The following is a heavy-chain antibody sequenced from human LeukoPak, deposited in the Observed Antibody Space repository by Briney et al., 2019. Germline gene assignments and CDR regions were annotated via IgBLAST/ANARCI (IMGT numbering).Heavy chain of an antibody. D-gene: IGHD4-17*01. CDR3: ARGGSTGGYYQH. CDR1: GGSISSYY. CDR2: IYYSGST. V-gene: IGHV4-59*01. J-gene: IGHJ1*01. Sequence: KTSETLSLTCTVSGGSISSYYWSWIRQPPGKGLEWIGYIYYSGSTNYNPSLKSRVTISVDTSKNQFSLKLSSVTAADTAVYYCARGGSTGGYYQHWGQGTLVTVSS.